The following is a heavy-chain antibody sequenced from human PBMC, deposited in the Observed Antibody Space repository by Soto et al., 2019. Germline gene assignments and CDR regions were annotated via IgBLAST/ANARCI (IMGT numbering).Heavy chain of an antibody. J-gene: IGHJ4*02. CDR2: IYYSGST. Sequence: PSETLSLTCAVYGGSFSGYYWSWIRQPPGKGLEWIGYIYYSGSTNYNPSLKSRVTISADKSISTAYLQWSSLKASDTAMYYCARHGIAAGPDYWGQGTLVTVSS. D-gene: IGHD6-13*01. CDR1: GGSFSGYY. V-gene: IGHV4-59*08. CDR3: ARHGIAAGPDY.